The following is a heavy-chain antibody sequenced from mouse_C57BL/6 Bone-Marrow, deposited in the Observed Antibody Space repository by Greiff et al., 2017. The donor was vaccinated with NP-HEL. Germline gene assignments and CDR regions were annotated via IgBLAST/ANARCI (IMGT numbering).Heavy chain of an antibody. V-gene: IGHV5-4*01. D-gene: IGHD4-1*01. CDR3: ARDPVNWEAWFAY. CDR1: GFTFSSYA. CDR2: ISDGGSYT. Sequence: EVQGVESGGGLVKPGGSLKLSCAASGFTFSSYAMSWVRQTPEKRLEWVATISDGGSYTYYPDNVKGRFTISRDNAKNNLYLQMSHLKSEDTAMYYCARDPVNWEAWFAYWGQGTLVTVSA. J-gene: IGHJ3*01.